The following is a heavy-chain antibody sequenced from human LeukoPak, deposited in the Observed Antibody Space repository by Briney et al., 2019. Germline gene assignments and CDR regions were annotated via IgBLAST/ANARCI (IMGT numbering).Heavy chain of an antibody. D-gene: IGHD1-26*01. CDR3: ASVPDRLVGATRGPA. Sequence: GASVKVSCKASGYTFTSYDINWVRQATGQGLEWMGWMNPNSGNTNYAQKLQGRVTMTTDTSTSTAYMELRSLRSDDTAVYYCASVPDRLVGATRGPAWGQGTLVTVSS. CDR1: GYTFTSYD. J-gene: IGHJ5*02. V-gene: IGHV1-18*01. CDR2: MNPNSGNT.